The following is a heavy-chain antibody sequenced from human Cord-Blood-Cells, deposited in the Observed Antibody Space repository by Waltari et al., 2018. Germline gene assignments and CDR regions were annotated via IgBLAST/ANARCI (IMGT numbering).Heavy chain of an antibody. D-gene: IGHD3-10*01. J-gene: IGHJ4*02. CDR3: ASVAPYITMVRGVIDY. CDR1: GGSISSSSYY. V-gene: IGHV4-39*01. CDR2: IYYSGST. Sequence: QLQLQESGPGLVKPSETLSLTCTVSGGSISSSSYYWGWIRHPPGKGLEWIGSIYYSGSTYYNPSLKSRVTISVDTSKNQFSLKLSSVTAADTAVYYCASVAPYITMVRGVIDYWGQGTLVTVSS.